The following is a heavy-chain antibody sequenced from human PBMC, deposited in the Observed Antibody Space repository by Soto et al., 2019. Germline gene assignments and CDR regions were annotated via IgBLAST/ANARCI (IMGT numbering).Heavy chain of an antibody. CDR3: AKDRGLAESGTWSHYYYGMDV. CDR1: GFTLTNNG. J-gene: IGHJ6*02. V-gene: IGHV3-30*18. D-gene: IGHD1-26*01. CDR2: ISSDGSSY. Sequence: QVQLLESRGGVVQPGRSLRLSCVASGFTLTNNGMHWVRQAPGQGLEWVAVISSDGSSYYYGDSVRGRFTISRDTSKNTLVLEMNSLTTADTAVYYCAKDRGLAESGTWSHYYYGMDVWGQGTSVTVS.